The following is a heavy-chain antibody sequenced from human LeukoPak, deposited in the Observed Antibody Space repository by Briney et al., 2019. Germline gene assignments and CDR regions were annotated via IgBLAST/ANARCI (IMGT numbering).Heavy chain of an antibody. CDR2: IYPGDSDT. Sequence: GESLKISCKGSGYSFTSYWIGWVRQMPGKGLEWMGIIYPGDSDTGYSPSFQGQVTISADKSISTAYLQWSSLKASDTAMYYRARRTYSGSFRGAYFDYWGQGTLVTVSS. J-gene: IGHJ4*02. CDR3: ARRTYSGSFRGAYFDY. CDR1: GYSFTSYW. V-gene: IGHV5-51*01. D-gene: IGHD1-26*01.